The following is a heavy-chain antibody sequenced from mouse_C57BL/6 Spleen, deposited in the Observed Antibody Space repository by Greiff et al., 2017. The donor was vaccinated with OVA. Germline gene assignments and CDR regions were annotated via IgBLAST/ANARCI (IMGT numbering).Heavy chain of an antibody. CDR1: GFTFSDYY. Sequence: EVQVVESEGGLVQPGSSMKLSCTASGFTFSDYYMAWVRQVPEKGLEWVANINYDGSSTYYLDSLKSRFIISRDNAKNILYLQMSSLKSEDTATYYCARSTYGNFYFDYWGQGTTLTVSS. CDR2: INYDGSST. V-gene: IGHV5-16*01. D-gene: IGHD2-1*01. CDR3: ARSTYGNFYFDY. J-gene: IGHJ2*01.